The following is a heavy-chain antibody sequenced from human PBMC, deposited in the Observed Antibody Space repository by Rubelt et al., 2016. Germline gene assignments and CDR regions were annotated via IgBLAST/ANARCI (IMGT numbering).Heavy chain of an antibody. V-gene: IGHV1-69*06. D-gene: IGHD3-22*01. CDR3: ARDLVGVVITTHDAFDI. CDR1: GGTFSSYA. Sequence: QVQLVQSGAEVKKPGSSVKVSCKASGGTFSSYAISWVRQAPGQGLEWLGGIIPLFGTANYAQKFQGRVTITADKSTSTAYMGRGSLGSEDTAVYYCARDLVGVVITTHDAFDIWGQGTMVTVSS. J-gene: IGHJ3*02. CDR2: IIPLFGTA.